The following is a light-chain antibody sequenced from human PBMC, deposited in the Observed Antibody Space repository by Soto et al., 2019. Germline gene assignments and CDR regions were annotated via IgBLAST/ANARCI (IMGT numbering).Light chain of an antibody. V-gene: IGKV3-20*01. CDR2: GAS. J-gene: IGKJ2*01. CDR3: LQYGISQNT. Sequence: ETVMTQSPGTLSLSPGERATLSCRASQSVSSGYLAWYQQKPGQAPRLLIFGASNRATGIPDRFTGSGSGTDFTLTISRLDPEDFAVYYSLQYGISQNTFGQGTKLEI. CDR1: QSVSSGY.